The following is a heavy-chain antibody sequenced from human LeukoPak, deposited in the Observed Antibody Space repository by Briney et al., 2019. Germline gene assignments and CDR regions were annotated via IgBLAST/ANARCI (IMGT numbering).Heavy chain of an antibody. V-gene: IGHV1-46*01. D-gene: IGHD3-22*01. CDR2: INPSGGST. Sequence: ASVKVSCKASGYTFTSYYMHWVRQAPGQGLEWMGIINPSGGSTSYAQKFQGRVTMTRDTSTSTVYMELSSLRSEDTAVYYCAKDFDSSDPVYYFDYWGQGTLVTVSS. J-gene: IGHJ4*02. CDR1: GYTFTSYY. CDR3: AKDFDSSDPVYYFDY.